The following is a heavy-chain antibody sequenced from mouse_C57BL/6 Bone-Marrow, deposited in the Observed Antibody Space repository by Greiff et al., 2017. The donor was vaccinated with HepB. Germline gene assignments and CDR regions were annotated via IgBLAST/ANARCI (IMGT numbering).Heavy chain of an antibody. CDR2: IDPSDSYT. J-gene: IGHJ4*01. CDR1: GYTFTSYW. V-gene: IGHV1-69*01. D-gene: IGHD2-1*01. Sequence: QVQLQQPGAELVIPGASVKLSCKASGYTFTSYWMHWVKQRPGQGLEWIGEIDPSDSYTNYNQKFKGKSTLTVDKSSSTAYMQLSSLTSEDSAVYYCARREIYYGPYYYAMDYWGQGTSVTVSS. CDR3: ARREIYYGPYYYAMDY.